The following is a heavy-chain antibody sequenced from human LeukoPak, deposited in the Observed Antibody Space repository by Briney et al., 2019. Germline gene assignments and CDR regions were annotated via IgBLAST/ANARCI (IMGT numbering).Heavy chain of an antibody. V-gene: IGHV4-39*07. CDR3: ARAMTSVVTARAHIWFDP. CDR2: IYYSGST. J-gene: IGHJ5*02. CDR1: GGSISSSSYY. D-gene: IGHD2-21*02. Sequence: KSSETLSLTCTVSGGSISSSSYYWGWIRQPPGKGLEWIGSIYYSGSTYYNPSLKSRVTMSVDTSKNQLSLKMRSVTAVDTAVYYCARAMTSVVTARAHIWFDPWGQGTLVTVSS.